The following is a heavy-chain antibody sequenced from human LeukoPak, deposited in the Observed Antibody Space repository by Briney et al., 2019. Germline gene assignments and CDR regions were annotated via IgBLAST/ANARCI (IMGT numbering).Heavy chain of an antibody. D-gene: IGHD3-22*01. CDR1: GFTFSSYA. Sequence: PGGSLRLSCAASGFTFSSYAMSWVRQAPGKGLEWVSAISGSGGSTYYADSVEGRFTISRDNSKNTLYLQMNSLRAEDTAVYYCAKKNAGYYDSSGYRYDYWGQGTLVTVSS. J-gene: IGHJ4*02. CDR3: AKKNAGYYDSSGYRYDY. CDR2: ISGSGGST. V-gene: IGHV3-23*01.